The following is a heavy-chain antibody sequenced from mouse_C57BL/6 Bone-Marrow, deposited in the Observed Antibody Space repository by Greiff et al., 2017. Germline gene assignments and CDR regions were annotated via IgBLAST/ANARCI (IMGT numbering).Heavy chain of an antibody. Sequence: VQLQESGTELVKPGASVKLSCKASGYTFTSYWMHWVKQRPGQGLEWIGNINPSNGGTNYNEKFKSKATLTVDKSSSTAYMQLSSLTSEDSAVYYGAGVLTTVVGPYYFDYWGQGTTLTVSS. D-gene: IGHD1-1*01. J-gene: IGHJ2*01. CDR1: GYTFTSYW. CDR2: INPSNGGT. CDR3: AGVLTTVVGPYYFDY. V-gene: IGHV1-53*01.